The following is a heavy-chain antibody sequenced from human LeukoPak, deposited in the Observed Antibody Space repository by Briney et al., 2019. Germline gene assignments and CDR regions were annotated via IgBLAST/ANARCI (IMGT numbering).Heavy chain of an antibody. CDR3: ARDSPMVRGVIIVGDAFDI. CDR1: GFTFSGYY. V-gene: IGHV3-11*05. J-gene: IGHJ3*02. CDR2: ISSSSSYT. Sequence: PGGSLRLSCAASGFTFSGYYMSWIRQAPGKGLEWVSYISSSSSYTNYADSVKGRFTISRDNAKNSLYLQMNSLRAEDTAVYYCARDSPMVRGVIIVGDAFDIWGQGTMVTVSS. D-gene: IGHD3-10*01.